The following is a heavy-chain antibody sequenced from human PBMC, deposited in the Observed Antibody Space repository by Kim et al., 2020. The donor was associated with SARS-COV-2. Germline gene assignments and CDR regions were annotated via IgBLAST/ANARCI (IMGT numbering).Heavy chain of an antibody. CDR1: GFTFSSYE. D-gene: IGHD1-26*01. Sequence: GGSLRLSCAASGFTFSSYEMNWVRQAPGKGLEWVSYISSSGSTIYYADSVKGRFTISRDNAKNSLYLQMNSLRAEDTAVYYCARVNDRSGSYYWYFDLWGRGTLVTVSS. V-gene: IGHV3-48*03. J-gene: IGHJ2*01. CDR2: ISSSGSTI. CDR3: ARVNDRSGSYYWYFDL.